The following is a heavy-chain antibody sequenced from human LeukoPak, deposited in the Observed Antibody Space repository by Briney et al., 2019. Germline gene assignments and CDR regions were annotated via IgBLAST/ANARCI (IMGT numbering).Heavy chain of an antibody. D-gene: IGHD4-17*01. Sequence: GGSLRLSCAASGFTFSSYGMHWVRQAPGKGLEWVAVISYDGSNKYYADSVKGRFTISRDNSKNTLYLQMNSLRAEDTAVYYCAKDHDYGDSDYFDYWGQGTLVTVSS. CDR3: AKDHDYGDSDYFDY. CDR2: ISYDGSNK. V-gene: IGHV3-30*18. CDR1: GFTFSSYG. J-gene: IGHJ4*02.